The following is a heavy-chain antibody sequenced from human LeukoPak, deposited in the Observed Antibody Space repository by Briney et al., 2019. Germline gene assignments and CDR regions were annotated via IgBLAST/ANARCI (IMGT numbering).Heavy chain of an antibody. D-gene: IGHD6-19*01. CDR2: INPSGGST. CDR3: ARVLSSERLTRIAVAGMGRFAFDI. V-gene: IGHV1-46*01. CDR1: GYTFTSYY. Sequence: GASVKVSCKASGYTFTSYYMHGVRQPPAQGRELMGIINPSGGSTSYAQKFQGRVTMTRHTSTSTVYMELSSLRSEDTAVYYCARVLSSERLTRIAVAGMGRFAFDIWGKGTMVTVSS. J-gene: IGHJ3*02.